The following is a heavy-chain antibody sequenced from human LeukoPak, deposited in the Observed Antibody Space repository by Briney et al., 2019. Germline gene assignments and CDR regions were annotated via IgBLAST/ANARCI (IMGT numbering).Heavy chain of an antibody. CDR1: GISFSSHG. Sequence: GGSLRLSCAASGISFSSHGMHWVRQAPGKGLEWVGRIKTNTDGGTTDYAAPVKGRFTISRDDSKNTLYLQMNSLKTEDTAVYYCTTRAPWLWFGELSSHWGQGTLVTVSS. V-gene: IGHV3-15*01. J-gene: IGHJ4*02. CDR3: TTRAPWLWFGELSSH. CDR2: IKTNTDGGTT. D-gene: IGHD3-10*01.